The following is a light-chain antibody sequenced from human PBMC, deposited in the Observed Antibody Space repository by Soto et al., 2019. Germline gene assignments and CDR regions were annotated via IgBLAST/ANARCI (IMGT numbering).Light chain of an antibody. V-gene: IGLV2-11*01. CDR1: SSYIGGYNF. CDR2: DVT. CDR3: CSYAGSYTYV. Sequence: QSALPRPPSVAGSPGQSLTISCTGTSSYIGGYNFVSWYQQYPGKAPKLMIYDVTKRPSGVPDRFSGSKSGNTASLTISGLQAEDEADYYCCSYAGSYTYVFGTGTKVTVL. J-gene: IGLJ1*01.